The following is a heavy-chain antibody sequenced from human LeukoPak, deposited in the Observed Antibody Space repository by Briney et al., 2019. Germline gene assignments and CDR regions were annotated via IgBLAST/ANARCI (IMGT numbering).Heavy chain of an antibody. J-gene: IGHJ1*01. CDR2: FDPGDGET. CDR1: GYTLTELS. V-gene: IGHV1-24*01. CDR3: ARGPRQYFQH. Sequence: ASVKVSCKVSGYTLTELSMHWVRQAPGKGLEWMGGFDPGDGETIYAQKFQGRVTMTRDTSTSTVYMELSSLRSEDTAVYYCARGPRQYFQHWGQGTLVTVSS.